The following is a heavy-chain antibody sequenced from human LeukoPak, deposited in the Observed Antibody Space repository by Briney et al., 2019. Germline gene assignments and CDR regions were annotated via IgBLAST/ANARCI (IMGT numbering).Heavy chain of an antibody. V-gene: IGHV4-59*12. CDR3: AEGRRSDAFDI. CDR1: GGSISSSY. Sequence: PSETLSLTCTVSGGSISSSYWSWIRQPPGKGLEWIGYISYIGSTNYNPSLKSRVTVSVDTSRNQFSLKLTSVTPEDTAVYYCAEGRRSDAFDIWGQGTMVTVSS. D-gene: IGHD3-10*01. J-gene: IGHJ3*02. CDR2: ISYIGST.